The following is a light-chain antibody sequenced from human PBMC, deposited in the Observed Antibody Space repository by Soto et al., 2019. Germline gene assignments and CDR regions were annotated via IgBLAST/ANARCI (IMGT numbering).Light chain of an antibody. V-gene: IGKV3-11*01. J-gene: IGKJ1*01. CDR3: QQRYNWPRT. CDR1: PSITNY. CDR2: GAS. Sequence: DIVLTQSPATLSLSPGERTTLSCRASPSITNYLDWYQQKPGRAPRLLIHGASNRAPGIPARFSGSGSGTDFTLAISSLEPEDLAVYYCQQRYNWPRTFGQGTQVEIK.